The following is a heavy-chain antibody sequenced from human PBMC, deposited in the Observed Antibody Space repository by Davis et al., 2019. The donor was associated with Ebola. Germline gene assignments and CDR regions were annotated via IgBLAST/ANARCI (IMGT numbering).Heavy chain of an antibody. CDR2: ISGSTSYV. D-gene: IGHD6-13*01. Sequence: GGSLRLSCAASGFTFSTYTMNWVRQAPGKGLEWVSSISGSTSYVYYADSLKGRFTISRDNAKNSLYLQMSSLRAEDTGVYYCARIIAASAPFDYRGQGTLVTVSS. CDR3: ARIIAASAPFDY. V-gene: IGHV3-21*01. J-gene: IGHJ4*02. CDR1: GFTFSTYT.